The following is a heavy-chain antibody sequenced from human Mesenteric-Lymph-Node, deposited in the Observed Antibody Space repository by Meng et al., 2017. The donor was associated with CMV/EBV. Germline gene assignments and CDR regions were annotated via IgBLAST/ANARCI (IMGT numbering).Heavy chain of an antibody. V-gene: IGHV1-69*05. CDR3: ARGPLSYSGSYSYFDY. CDR1: GGTFSSYA. Sequence: KVSCKASGGTFSSYAISWVRQAPGQGLEWMGGIIPIFGTANYAQKFQGRVTITTDESTSTAYMELSSLRSEDTAVYYCARGPLSYSGSYSYFDYWGQGTLVTVSS. J-gene: IGHJ4*02. D-gene: IGHD1-26*01. CDR2: IIPIFGTA.